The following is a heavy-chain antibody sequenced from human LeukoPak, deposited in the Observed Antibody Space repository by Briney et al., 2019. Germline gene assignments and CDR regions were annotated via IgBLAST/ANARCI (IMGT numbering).Heavy chain of an antibody. Sequence: GGSLRLSCAASGFTVSSNYMSWVRQAPGKGLEWVSAIYSGGSTYYADSVKGRFTISRDNSKNTLYLQMNSLRAEDTAVYYCASRHSQLYYGSGPLGYWGQGTLVTVSS. CDR3: ASRHSQLYYGSGPLGY. CDR2: IYSGGST. J-gene: IGHJ4*02. CDR1: GFTVSSNY. D-gene: IGHD3-10*01. V-gene: IGHV3-66*01.